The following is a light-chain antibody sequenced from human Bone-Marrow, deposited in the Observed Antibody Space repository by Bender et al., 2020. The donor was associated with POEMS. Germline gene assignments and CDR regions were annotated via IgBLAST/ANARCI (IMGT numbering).Light chain of an antibody. CDR2: DVT. CDR3: CSFAGQFYV. V-gene: IGLV2-11*01. J-gene: IGLJ1*01. CDR1: SSDVGDSKF. Sequence: QSALTQPRSVSGSPGQSVTISCTGTSSDVGDSKFVSWYQHHPGKAPKLMIYDVTRRPSGVPDRFSGSKSGNTASLTISGLQDEDEADYYCCSFAGQFYVFGTGTKVTVL.